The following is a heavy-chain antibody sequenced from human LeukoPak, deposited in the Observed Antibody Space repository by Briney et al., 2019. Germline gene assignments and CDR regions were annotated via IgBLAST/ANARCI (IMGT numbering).Heavy chain of an antibody. Sequence: PGGSLRLSCAASGFTFSRYGMHWVRQAPGKGLEWVAVISYDGSNKYYADSVKGRFTISRDNAKNSLYLQMNSLRAEDTAVYYCAKDFYDFWSGYHKGIAFDIWGQGTMVTVSS. CDR2: ISYDGSNK. D-gene: IGHD3-3*01. CDR3: AKDFYDFWSGYHKGIAFDI. CDR1: GFTFSRYG. V-gene: IGHV3-30*18. J-gene: IGHJ3*02.